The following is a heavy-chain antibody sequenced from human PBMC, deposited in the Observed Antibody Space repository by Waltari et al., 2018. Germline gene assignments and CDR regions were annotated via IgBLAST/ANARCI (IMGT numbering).Heavy chain of an antibody. CDR1: GFTFSSYA. Sequence: EVHLLASGVGLVQPGGSLRLSCAASGFTFSSYAMSWVRQAPCKGLEWVSSISGSGGSTYYADSVKGRFTISRDKSKNTLYLQMNSLRAEDTAVYYCAASPTIFGVVIDSHFDYWGQGTLVTVSS. J-gene: IGHJ4*02. V-gene: IGHV3-23*01. CDR2: ISGSGGST. CDR3: AASPTIFGVVIDSHFDY. D-gene: IGHD3-3*01.